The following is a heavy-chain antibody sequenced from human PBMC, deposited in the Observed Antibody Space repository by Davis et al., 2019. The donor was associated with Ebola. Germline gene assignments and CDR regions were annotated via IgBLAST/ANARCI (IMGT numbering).Heavy chain of an antibody. CDR2: ISSSGSTI. D-gene: IGHD6-13*01. Sequence: GESLKISCAASGFTFSDYYMSWIRQAPGKGLEWVSYISSSGSTIYYADSVKGRFTISRDNAKNSLYLQMNSLRAEDTAVYYCARIAAAGHFDYWGQGTLVTVSS. CDR1: GFTFSDYY. J-gene: IGHJ4*02. CDR3: ARIAAAGHFDY. V-gene: IGHV3-11*01.